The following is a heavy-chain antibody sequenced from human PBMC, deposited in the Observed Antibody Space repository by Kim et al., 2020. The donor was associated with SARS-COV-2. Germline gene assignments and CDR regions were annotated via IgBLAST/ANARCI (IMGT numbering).Heavy chain of an antibody. CDR1: GGSFSGYY. J-gene: IGHJ4*02. Sequence: SETLSLTCAVYGGSFSGYYWSWIRQPPGKGLEWIGEINHSGSTNYNPSLKSRVTISVDTSKNQFSLKLSSVTAADTAVYYCARGGDGSGSYHDYWGQGTLVTVSS. V-gene: IGHV4-34*01. CDR3: ARGGDGSGSYHDY. D-gene: IGHD3-10*01. CDR2: INHSGST.